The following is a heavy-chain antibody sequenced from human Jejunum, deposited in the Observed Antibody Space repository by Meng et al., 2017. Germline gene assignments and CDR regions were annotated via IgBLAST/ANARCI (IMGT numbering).Heavy chain of an antibody. Sequence: QVQLVESGGGVVQPGRSLRLSCAASGFTFSSYAMHWVRQAPGKGLEWVAVISYDGSNKYYADSVKGRFTISRDNSKNTLYLQMNSLRAEDTAVYYCARVSGSYQKYYFDYWGQGTLVTVSS. CDR2: ISYDGSNK. V-gene: IGHV3-30-3*01. CDR3: ARVSGSYQKYYFDY. D-gene: IGHD1-26*01. J-gene: IGHJ4*02. CDR1: GFTFSSYA.